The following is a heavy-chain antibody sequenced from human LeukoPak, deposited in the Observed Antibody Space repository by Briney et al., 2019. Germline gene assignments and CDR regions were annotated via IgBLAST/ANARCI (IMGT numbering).Heavy chain of an antibody. CDR2: ISYDGTQK. V-gene: IGHV3-30*04. D-gene: IGHD6-13*01. J-gene: IGHJ4*02. CDR1: GFTFSSYS. CDR3: ARERAAAASSSDFDY. Sequence: GGSLRLSCAASGFTFSSYSIHWVRQTPGKGLEWVSAISYDGTQKFYADSVKGRFTLSRDNSKNTLYLQMNSLTTEDTAVYFCARERAAAASSSDFDYWGQGTIVTVSS.